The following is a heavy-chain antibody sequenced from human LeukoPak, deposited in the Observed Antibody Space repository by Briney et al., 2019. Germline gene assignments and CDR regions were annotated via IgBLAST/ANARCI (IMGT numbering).Heavy chain of an antibody. CDR3: ARDSYCSSTSCYTPVDY. J-gene: IGHJ4*02. D-gene: IGHD2-2*02. V-gene: IGHV1-2*02. Sequence: ASVKVSCKASGYTFTGYYMHWVRQAPGQGLEWMGWINPNSGGTNYAQKFQGRVTMTRDTSISTAYMELSRLRSDDTAVYYCARDSYCSSTSCYTPVDYWGQGTLVTVSS. CDR2: INPNSGGT. CDR1: GYTFTGYY.